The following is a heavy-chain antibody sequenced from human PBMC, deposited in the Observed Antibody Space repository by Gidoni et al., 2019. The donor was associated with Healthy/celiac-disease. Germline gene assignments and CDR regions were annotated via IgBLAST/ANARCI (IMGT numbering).Heavy chain of an antibody. J-gene: IGHJ6*02. Sequence: QVTLKESGPVLVKPTETLPLTCTVSGFSLSHARMGVSWIRQPPGTALEWLAHIFSNDEKSYSTSLKSRLTISKDTSKSQVVLTMTNMDPVDTATYYCARIEAADYDYGMDVWGQGTTVTVSS. D-gene: IGHD6-13*01. CDR1: GFSLSHARMG. CDR2: IFSNDEK. CDR3: ARIEAADYDYGMDV. V-gene: IGHV2-26*01.